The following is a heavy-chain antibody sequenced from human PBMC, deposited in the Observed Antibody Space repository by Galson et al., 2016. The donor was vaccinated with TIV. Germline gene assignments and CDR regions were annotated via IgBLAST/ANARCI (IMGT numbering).Heavy chain of an antibody. CDR2: IHQSGTT. Sequence: LSLTCAVSGVSISSSDWWSWVRQPPGKGLEWIGEIHQSGTTNYNPSLKSRVTLSVDKSKKQFSLRLRSVTAADTALHYWARVVTYYDDISDSCGGRVSSYFLGDWGPGTLVTVSS. CDR1: GVSISSSDW. CDR3: ARVVTYYDDISDSCGGRVSSYFLGD. V-gene: IGHV4-4*02. D-gene: IGHD3-22*01. J-gene: IGHJ1*01.